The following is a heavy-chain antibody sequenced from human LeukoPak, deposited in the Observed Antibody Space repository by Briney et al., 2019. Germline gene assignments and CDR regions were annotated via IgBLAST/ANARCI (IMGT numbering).Heavy chain of an antibody. CDR2: IYYSGST. CDR1: GGSISSYY. V-gene: IGHV4-59*01. J-gene: IGHJ4*02. Sequence: SETLSLTCTVSGGSISSYYWSWIRQPPGKGLEWIGYIYYSGSTNYNPSLKSRVTISVDTSKNQFSLKLSSVTAADTAVYYCARGEGSIAAAGFDYWGQGTLVTVSS. CDR3: ARGEGSIAAAGFDY. D-gene: IGHD6-13*01.